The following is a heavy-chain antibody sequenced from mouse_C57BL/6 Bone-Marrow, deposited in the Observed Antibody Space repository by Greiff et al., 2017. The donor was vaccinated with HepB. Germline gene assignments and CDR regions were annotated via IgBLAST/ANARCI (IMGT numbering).Heavy chain of an antibody. Sequence: VQLQQSGTVLARPGASVKMSCKTSGYTFTSYWMHWVKQRPGQGLEWIGAIYPGNSDTSYNQKFKGKAKLTAVTSASTAYMELSSLTNEDSAVYYCTSGFTTVVFDYWGQGTTLTVSS. CDR1: GYTFTSYW. CDR3: TSGFTTVVFDY. CDR2: IYPGNSDT. J-gene: IGHJ2*01. V-gene: IGHV1-5*01. D-gene: IGHD1-1*01.